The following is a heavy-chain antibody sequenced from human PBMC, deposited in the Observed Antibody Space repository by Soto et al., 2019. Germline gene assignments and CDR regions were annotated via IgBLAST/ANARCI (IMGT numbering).Heavy chain of an antibody. D-gene: IGHD3-9*01. CDR3: ARGTALLRYFDWLFSSDAFDI. Sequence: GGSLRLSCAASGFTFSSYGMHWVRQAPGKGLEWVAVISYDGSNKYYADSVKGRFTISRDNSKNTLYLQMNSLRAEDTAVYYCARGTALLRYFDWLFSSDAFDIWGQGTMVTVSS. CDR2: ISYDGSNK. J-gene: IGHJ3*02. CDR1: GFTFSSYG. V-gene: IGHV3-30*03.